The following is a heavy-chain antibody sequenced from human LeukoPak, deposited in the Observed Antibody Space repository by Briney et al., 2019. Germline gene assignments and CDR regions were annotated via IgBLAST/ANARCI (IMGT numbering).Heavy chain of an antibody. D-gene: IGHD6-13*01. CDR2: IYYSWST. CDR3: ARLAAGTPLYYYYYGMDV. Sequence: SETLSLTCTVSGGSISSYYWSWIRQPPGKGLEWIGYIYYSWSTNYNPSLKSRVTISVDTSKNQFSLKLSSVTAADTAVYYCARLAAGTPLYYYYYGMDVWGQGTTVTVSS. J-gene: IGHJ6*02. V-gene: IGHV4-59*08. CDR1: GGSISSYY.